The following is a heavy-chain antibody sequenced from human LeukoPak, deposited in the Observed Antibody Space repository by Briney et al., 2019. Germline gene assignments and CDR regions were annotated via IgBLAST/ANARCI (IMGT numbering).Heavy chain of an antibody. D-gene: IGHD3-22*01. Sequence: GGSLRLSCAASGFTVSSNYMSWVRQTPGKGLEWFSVIYSGGSTYYADSVKGRFTISRDNSKNTLYLQMNSLRAEDTAVYYCARDLDYYDSSGYYTVWGQGTMVTVSS. CDR1: GFTVSSNY. J-gene: IGHJ3*01. V-gene: IGHV3-53*01. CDR2: IYSGGST. CDR3: ARDLDYYDSSGYYTV.